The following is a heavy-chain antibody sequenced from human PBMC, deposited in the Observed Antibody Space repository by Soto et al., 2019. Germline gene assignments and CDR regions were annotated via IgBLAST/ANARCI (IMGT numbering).Heavy chain of an antibody. Sequence: SETLSLTCSVSGDSVSSYNYYWSWIRQSPGKGLEWIGYIYSSGSTNYNPSLKSRVTISVDTSKNQFSLKLSSVTAAATAVYHCAGAPEKLLIHPYFDTRRQEALVTISS. CDR1: GDSVSSYNYY. D-gene: IGHD2-8*01. CDR3: AGAPEKLLIHPYFDT. CDR2: IYSSGST. V-gene: IGHV4-61*01. J-gene: IGHJ4*02.